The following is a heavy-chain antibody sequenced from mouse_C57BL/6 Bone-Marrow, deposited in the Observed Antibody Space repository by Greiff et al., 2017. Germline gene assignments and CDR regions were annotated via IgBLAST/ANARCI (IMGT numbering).Heavy chain of an antibody. CDR1: GYTFTSYD. J-gene: IGHJ1*03. D-gene: IGHD1-1*01. Sequence: QVQLQQSGPELVKPGASVKLSCKASGYTFTSYDINWVKQRPGQGLEWIGWIYPRDGSTKYNEKFKGKATVTVATASSTAYMELHSLTSEDAAVYFCARGTVVAHWYFDVWGTGTTVTVAS. V-gene: IGHV1-85*01. CDR3: ARGTVVAHWYFDV. CDR2: IYPRDGST.